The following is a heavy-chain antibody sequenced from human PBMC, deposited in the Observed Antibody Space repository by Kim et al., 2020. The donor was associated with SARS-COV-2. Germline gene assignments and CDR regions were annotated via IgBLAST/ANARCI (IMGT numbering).Heavy chain of an antibody. Sequence: GGSLRLSCEVSGFALIDYDMHWIRQAPGKGPQWVAYISSSATTMYYADSVKGRFTISRDNSENSLFLQMNELRAEDTGVYYCARDCAHSSSSICHF. CDR3: ARDCAHSSSSICHF. CDR1: GFALIDYD. J-gene: IGHJ1*01. D-gene: IGHD6-13*01. CDR2: ISSSATTM. V-gene: IGHV3-11*01.